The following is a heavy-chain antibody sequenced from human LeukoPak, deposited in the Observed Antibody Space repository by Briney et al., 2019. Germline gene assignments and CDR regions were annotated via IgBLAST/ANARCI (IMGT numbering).Heavy chain of an antibody. J-gene: IGHJ6*03. Sequence: SETLSLTCTVSGGSISSSSYYWGWIRQPPGKGLEWIGSIYYSGSTYYNPSPKSRVTISVDTSKNQFSLKLSSVTAADTAVYYCARVRGGSCSSTSCYYYYYYMDVWGKGTTVTVSS. CDR2: IYYSGST. D-gene: IGHD2-2*01. V-gene: IGHV4-39*07. CDR3: ARVRGGSCSSTSCYYYYYYMDV. CDR1: GGSISSSSYY.